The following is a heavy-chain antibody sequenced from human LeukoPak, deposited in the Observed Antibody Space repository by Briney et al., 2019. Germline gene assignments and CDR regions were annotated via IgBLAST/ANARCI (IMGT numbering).Heavy chain of an antibody. CDR2: INWNGGST. D-gene: IGHD1-26*01. V-gene: IGHV3-20*04. CDR3: ARGEWDLRD. J-gene: IGHJ4*02. CDR1: GFMFADHG. Sequence: GGSLRLSCAASGFMFADHGMTWVRQVPGKGLEWVSGINWNGGSTGYVDSVKGRFTIPRDNAKNVPFLQMNNLRAEDTAFYYCARGEWDLRDWGQGTLVIVSS.